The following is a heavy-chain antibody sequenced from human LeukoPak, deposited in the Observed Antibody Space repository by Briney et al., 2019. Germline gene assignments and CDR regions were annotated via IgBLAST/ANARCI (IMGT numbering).Heavy chain of an antibody. J-gene: IGHJ4*02. CDR2: IRYDGSNK. D-gene: IGHD2-2*01. CDR1: GFTFSSYG. V-gene: IGHV3-30*02. CDR3: AKDAPYCSSTSCRGY. Sequence: GGSLRLSCAASGFTFSSYGMHWVRQAPGKGLEWVAFIRYDGSNKYYADSVKGRFTISRDNSKNTLYLQMNSLRAEDTAVYYCAKDAPYCSSTSCRGYWGQGTLVTVSS.